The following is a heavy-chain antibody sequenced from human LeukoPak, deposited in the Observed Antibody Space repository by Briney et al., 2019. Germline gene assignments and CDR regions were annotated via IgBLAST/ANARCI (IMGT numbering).Heavy chain of an antibody. CDR3: AKVGGGFWGGFPLMAV. Sequence: GGSLRLSCAASGFTFSSHAMGWVRQAPGKGLEWVSSITGSGGSTYYGDSVKGRFTISRDNSKNTLYLQMNSLRAEYTAGYYCAKVGGGFWGGFPLMAVWGKGTRVTVSS. D-gene: IGHD3-16*01. J-gene: IGHJ6*04. CDR1: GFTFSSHA. V-gene: IGHV3-23*01. CDR2: ITGSGGST.